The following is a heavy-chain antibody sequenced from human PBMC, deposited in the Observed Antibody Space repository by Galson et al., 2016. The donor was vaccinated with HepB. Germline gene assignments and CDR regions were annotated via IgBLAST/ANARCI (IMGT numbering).Heavy chain of an antibody. J-gene: IGHJ5*02. CDR3: ARDRGIAAGGWFDP. V-gene: IGHV3-21*01. CDR2: ISSSSKYI. Sequence: SLRLSCAASGFTFSTYYMHWVRQAPGRGLEWVSSISSSSKYIYYADSMKGRFTISRDNANNSLFLQMHTLRADDTAVYYCARDRGIAAGGWFDPWGQGTQVTVSS. CDR1: GFTFSTYY. D-gene: IGHD6-13*01.